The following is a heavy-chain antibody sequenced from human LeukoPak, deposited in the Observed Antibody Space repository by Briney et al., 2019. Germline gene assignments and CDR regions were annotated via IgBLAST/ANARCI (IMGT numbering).Heavy chain of an antibody. CDR2: IIPIFGTA. D-gene: IGHD2-2*01. CDR1: GGTFSSYA. V-gene: IGHV1-69*05. J-gene: IGHJ5*02. Sequence: ASVKVSCKASGGTFSSYAISWVRQAPGQGLEWMGGIIPIFGTANYAQKFQGRVTITTDESTSTAYMELSSLRSEDTAVYYCARVGGSQDIVVGLIDRDWFDPWGQGTLVTVSS. CDR3: ARVGGSQDIVVGLIDRDWFDP.